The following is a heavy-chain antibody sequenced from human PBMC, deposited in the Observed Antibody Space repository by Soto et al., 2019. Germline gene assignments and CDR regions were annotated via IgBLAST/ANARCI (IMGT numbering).Heavy chain of an antibody. CDR3: ARVWDWRGQPAYSFDY. V-gene: IGHV1-3*01. D-gene: IGHD2-2*01. CDR1: SETCTRPS. Sequence: VNLARKSSSETCTRPSVHRVRQPPLQKKKWMGWINAGNGNTKYSQKFQGRVTITRDTSASTAYMELSSLRSEDTAVYYCARVWDWRGQPAYSFDYSGQAPLLTLSS. CDR2: INAGNGNT. J-gene: IGHJ4*02.